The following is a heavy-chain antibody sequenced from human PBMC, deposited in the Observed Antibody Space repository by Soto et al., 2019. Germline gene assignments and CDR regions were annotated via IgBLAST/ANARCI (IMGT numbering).Heavy chain of an antibody. CDR1: GVSFSDYY. CDR3: ARSFPIL. Sequence: QVQLQQWGAGLLRPSETLSLTCAVSGVSFSDYYWSWIRQPPGKGLEWIGQINHSGITNYNPSLKSRVTISIDTSKNPFSLNLTSVTAADTAVYYCARSFPILWGQGILVTVSS. CDR2: INHSGIT. V-gene: IGHV4-34*01. J-gene: IGHJ4*02.